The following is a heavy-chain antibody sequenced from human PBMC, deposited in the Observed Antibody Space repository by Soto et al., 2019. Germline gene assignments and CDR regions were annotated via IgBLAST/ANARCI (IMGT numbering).Heavy chain of an antibody. J-gene: IGHJ4*02. CDR3: ARWDCSGCNCYFDS. D-gene: IGHD2-15*01. Sequence: EVQLVESGGGLVQPGGSLRLSCAASGFTFSDHYMDWVRQAPGKGLEWVGRARNKANSYTTEYAASVKGRFTISRDDSKNSLYLQMNSLKPEDTAVYYCARWDCSGCNCYFDSWGQGALVTVSS. CDR1: GFTFSDHY. V-gene: IGHV3-72*01. CDR2: ARNKANSYTT.